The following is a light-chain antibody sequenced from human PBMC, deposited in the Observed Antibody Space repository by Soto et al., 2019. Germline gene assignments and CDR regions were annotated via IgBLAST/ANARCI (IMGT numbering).Light chain of an antibody. J-gene: IGLJ1*01. CDR3: QSYDSSLSGYV. Sequence: QAVVTQPPSVSGAPGQRVTISCTGSSSNIGAGYDVHWYQQLPGTAPKLLIYGNYDRPSGVPDRFSGSKSGTSASLAIIGLQAEDEADYFCQSYDSSLSGYVFGTGTKVTVL. V-gene: IGLV1-40*01. CDR1: SSNIGAGYD. CDR2: GNY.